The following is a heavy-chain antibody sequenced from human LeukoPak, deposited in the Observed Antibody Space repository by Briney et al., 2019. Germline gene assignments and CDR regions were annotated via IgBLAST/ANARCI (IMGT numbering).Heavy chain of an antibody. J-gene: IGHJ5*02. D-gene: IGHD3-16*01. CDR1: GGSISSYY. CDR3: ARAPIGGGWFDP. V-gene: IGHV4-59*01. CDR2: IYYSGST. Sequence: SETLSLTCTVSGGSISSYYWSWIRQPPGKGLEWIGYIYYSGSTNYNPSLKSRVTIPVDTSKNQFSLKLSSVTAADTAVYYCARAPIGGGWFDPWGQGTLVTVSS.